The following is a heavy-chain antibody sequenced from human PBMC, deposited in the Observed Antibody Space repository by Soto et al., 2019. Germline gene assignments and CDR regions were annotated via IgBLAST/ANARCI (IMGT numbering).Heavy chain of an antibody. CDR1: GYSFTSYW. CDR3: ARAGPTTVSRPDAFDI. CDR2: IYPGDSDT. Sequence: GESLKISCKGSGYSFTSYWIAWVRQMPGKGLEWMGIIYPGDSDTRYSPSFQGQVTISADKSISTAYLQWSSLKASDTAMYYCARAGPTTVSRPDAFDIWGQGTMVTVSS. J-gene: IGHJ3*02. D-gene: IGHD4-17*01. V-gene: IGHV5-51*01.